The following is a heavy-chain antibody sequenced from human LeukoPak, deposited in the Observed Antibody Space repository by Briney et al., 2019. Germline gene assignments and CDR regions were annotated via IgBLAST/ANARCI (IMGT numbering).Heavy chain of an antibody. CDR3: ARHDCSGGSCYYYGMDV. CDR2: FYNGGST. Sequence: PSETLSLTCTVSGGSIGTYYWSWVRQTPGRGLEWLGYFYNGGSTTYNPSLKGRVTISVDTSRNQLSLKLTSVTAADTAIYYCARHDCSGGSCYYYGMDVWGQGTTVTVSS. J-gene: IGHJ6*02. V-gene: IGHV4-59*08. D-gene: IGHD2-15*01. CDR1: GGSIGTYY.